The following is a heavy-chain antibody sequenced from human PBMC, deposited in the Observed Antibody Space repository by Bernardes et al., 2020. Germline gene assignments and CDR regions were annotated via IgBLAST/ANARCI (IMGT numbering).Heavy chain of an antibody. Sequence: GGSLRLSCAASGFTFSSYAMSWVRQAPGKGLEWVSAISGSGGSTYYADSVKGRFTISRDNSKNTLYLQMNSLRAEDTAVYYCRRVYCSSTSCYKRGGDYMDVWGKGTTVTVSS. CDR2: ISGSGGST. D-gene: IGHD2-2*02. CDR3: RRVYCSSTSCYKRGGDYMDV. CDR1: GFTFSSYA. J-gene: IGHJ6*03. V-gene: IGHV3-23*01.